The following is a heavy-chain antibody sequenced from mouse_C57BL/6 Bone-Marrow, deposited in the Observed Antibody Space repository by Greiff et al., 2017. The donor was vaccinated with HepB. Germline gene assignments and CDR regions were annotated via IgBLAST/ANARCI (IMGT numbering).Heavy chain of an antibody. D-gene: IGHD1-1*01. Sequence: EVQLVESGPELVKPGASVKIPCKASGYTFTDYNMDWVKQSHGKSLEWIGDINPNNGGTIYNQKFKGKATLTVDKSSSTAYMELRSLTSEDTAVYYCARSRGSSYYFDYWGQGTTLTVSS. CDR3: ARSRGSSYYFDY. CDR1: GYTFTDYN. CDR2: INPNNGGT. V-gene: IGHV1-18*01. J-gene: IGHJ2*01.